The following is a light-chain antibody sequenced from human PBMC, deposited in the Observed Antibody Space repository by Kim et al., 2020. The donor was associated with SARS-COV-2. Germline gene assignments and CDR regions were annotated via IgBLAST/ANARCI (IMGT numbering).Light chain of an antibody. V-gene: IGKV1-39*01. CDR3: QQSYST. J-gene: IGKJ5*01. CDR1: QNIRDH. CDR2: LAS. Sequence: SLSASIGDRVSITCRASQNIRDHLNWYQHKPGKAPNLLIYLASKLYDGVPSRFSGSGFGTNFTLTINSLQPDDFATYYCQQSYSTFGQGARLEIK.